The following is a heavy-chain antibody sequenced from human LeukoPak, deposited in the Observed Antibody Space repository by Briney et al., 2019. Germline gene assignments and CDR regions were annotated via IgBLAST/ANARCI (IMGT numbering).Heavy chain of an antibody. CDR2: ISYDGSSK. J-gene: IGHJ5*02. Sequence: GGSLRLSCAASGFTFSSYSMHWVRQAPGKGLEWLSVISYDGSSKYFADSVKGRFTISRDNSKNTLDLQMNSLRAEDTAVYYCAKDGFCSSSSCYPNHFDPWGQGTLVIVSS. D-gene: IGHD2-2*01. CDR1: GFTFSSYS. V-gene: IGHV3-30-3*01. CDR3: AKDGFCSSSSCYPNHFDP.